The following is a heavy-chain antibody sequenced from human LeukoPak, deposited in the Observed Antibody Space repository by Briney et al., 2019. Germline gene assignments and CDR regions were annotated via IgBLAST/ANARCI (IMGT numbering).Heavy chain of an antibody. D-gene: IGHD6-13*01. J-gene: IGHJ6*03. Sequence: ASVKVSCKASGYTFTSYDINWVRQATGQGLEWMGWMNPNSGNTGYAQKFQGRVTMTRDTSTSTVYMELSSLRSEDTAVYYCARDGIAAAGTLYYYYYMDVWGKGTTVTISS. CDR1: GYTFTSYD. CDR3: ARDGIAAAGTLYYYYYMDV. V-gene: IGHV1-8*01. CDR2: MNPNSGNT.